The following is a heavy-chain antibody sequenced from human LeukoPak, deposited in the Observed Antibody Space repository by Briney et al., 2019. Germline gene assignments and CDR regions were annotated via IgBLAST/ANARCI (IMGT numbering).Heavy chain of an antibody. D-gene: IGHD1-1*01. Sequence: SVKVSCKASGGTFSSYAISWVRQAPGQGLEWMGGIIPIFGTANYAQKFQGRVTITADDSTSTAYMELSSLRSEDTAVYYCARSPENWNPGHSGWFDPWGQGTLVTVSS. CDR3: ARSPENWNPGHSGWFDP. CDR1: GGTFSSYA. CDR2: IIPIFGTA. V-gene: IGHV1-69*13. J-gene: IGHJ5*02.